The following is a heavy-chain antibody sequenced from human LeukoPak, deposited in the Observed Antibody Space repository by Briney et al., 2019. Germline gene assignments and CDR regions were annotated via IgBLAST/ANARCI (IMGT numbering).Heavy chain of an antibody. D-gene: IGHD4/OR15-4a*01. Sequence: GGSLRLSCAASGYNFANAYMSWVRPAPGKGLEWVGRIKNKVGGGTADYSAPVKGRFTISRDDSKNTLYLQMNSLKTEDTAVYYCTSDWCVLAHNWGQGTLVTVSS. CDR2: IKNKVGGGTA. J-gene: IGHJ4*02. V-gene: IGHV3-15*01. CDR3: TSDWCVLAHN. CDR1: GYNFANAY.